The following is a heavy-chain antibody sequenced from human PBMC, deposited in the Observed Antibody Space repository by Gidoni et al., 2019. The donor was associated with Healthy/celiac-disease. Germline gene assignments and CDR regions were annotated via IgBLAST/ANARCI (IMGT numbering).Heavy chain of an antibody. CDR2: IYYSGST. V-gene: IGHV4-39*01. Sequence: KPSETLSLTCTVPGGPISSSSYYWGWSRQTPGKGLEWIGSIYYSGSTYYNTSLKSRVTISVDKSNNQFSLKLSSVTATDTAVYYCAWFDWLSVDYWGQGTLVTVSS. D-gene: IGHD3-9*01. CDR3: AWFDWLSVDY. CDR1: GGPISSSSYY. J-gene: IGHJ4*02.